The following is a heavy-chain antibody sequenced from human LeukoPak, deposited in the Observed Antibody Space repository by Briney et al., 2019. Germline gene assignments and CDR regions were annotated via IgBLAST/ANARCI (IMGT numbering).Heavy chain of an antibody. Sequence: SETLSLTCAVYGGCFSGYYWSWSRQPRGKGLEWIGEINHSGSTNYNPSLKSRVTISVDTSKNQFSLKLSSVTAADTAVYYCARGGVPRGLASTFDYWGQGTLVTVSS. D-gene: IGHD3-10*01. V-gene: IGHV4-34*01. J-gene: IGHJ4*02. CDR1: GGCFSGYY. CDR2: INHSGST. CDR3: ARGGVPRGLASTFDY.